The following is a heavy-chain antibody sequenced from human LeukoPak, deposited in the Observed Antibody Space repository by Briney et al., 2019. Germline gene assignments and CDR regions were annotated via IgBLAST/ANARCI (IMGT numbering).Heavy chain of an antibody. J-gene: IGHJ5*02. CDR3: ARGGITGTKGFGNWFDP. CDR2: IYYSGST. CDR1: GGSISSGGYY. Sequence: PSETLSLTCTVSGGSISSGGYYWSWIRQHPGKGLEWIGYIYYSGSTYYNPSLKSRVTISVDTSKNQFSLKLSSVTAADTAVYYCARGGITGTKGFGNWFDPWGQGTLVTVSS. V-gene: IGHV4-31*03. D-gene: IGHD1-7*01.